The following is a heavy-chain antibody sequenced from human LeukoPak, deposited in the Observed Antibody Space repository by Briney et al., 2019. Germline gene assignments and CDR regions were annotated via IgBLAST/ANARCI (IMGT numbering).Heavy chain of an antibody. CDR2: IYYSGST. V-gene: IGHV4-59*01. CDR3: ARERIFGVVTAYYFDY. CDR1: GGSISSYY. D-gene: IGHD3-3*01. Sequence: SETLSLTCTVSGGSISSYYWSWIRQPPGKGLEWIGYIYYSGSTNYNPSLKSRVTISVDTSKNQFSLKLSSVTAADTAVYYCARERIFGVVTAYYFDYWGQGTLVTVS. J-gene: IGHJ4*02.